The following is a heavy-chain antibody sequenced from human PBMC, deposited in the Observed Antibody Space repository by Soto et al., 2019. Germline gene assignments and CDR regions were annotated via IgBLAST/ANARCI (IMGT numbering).Heavy chain of an antibody. Sequence: TSETLSLTCAVYGGSFSGYYWSWIRQPPGKGLEWIGEINHSGSTNYNPSLKSRVTISVDTSKNQFSLKLSSVTAADTAVYYCARMYVVATTSYYYYYMDVWGKGTTVTVSS. D-gene: IGHD5-12*01. V-gene: IGHV4-34*01. CDR3: ARMYVVATTSYYYYYMDV. CDR2: INHSGST. CDR1: GGSFSGYY. J-gene: IGHJ6*03.